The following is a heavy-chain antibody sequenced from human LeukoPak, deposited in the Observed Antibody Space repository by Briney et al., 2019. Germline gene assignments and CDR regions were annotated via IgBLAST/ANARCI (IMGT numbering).Heavy chain of an antibody. CDR2: IYYSGST. CDR3: ASRPNSIAPGDYFDY. CDR1: GGSISSSSYY. J-gene: IGHJ4*02. D-gene: IGHD6-13*01. V-gene: IGHV4-39*01. Sequence: NPSETLSLTCTVSGGSISSSSYYWGWIRQPPGKGLEWIGSIYYSGSTYYNPSLKSRVTISVDTSKNQFSLKLSSVTAADTAVYYCASRPNSIAPGDYFDYWGQGTLVTVSS.